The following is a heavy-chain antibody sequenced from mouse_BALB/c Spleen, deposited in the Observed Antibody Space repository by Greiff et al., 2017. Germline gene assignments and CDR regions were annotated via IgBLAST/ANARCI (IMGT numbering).Heavy chain of an antibody. CDR3: ARKAYGYFDY. CDR2: ISNGGGST. D-gene: IGHD1-1*01. J-gene: IGHJ2*01. Sequence: EVQLVESGGGLVQPGGSLKLSCAASGFTFSSYTMSWVRPTPEKRLEWVAYISNGGGSTYYPDTVKGRFTISRDNAKNTLYLQMSSLKSEDTAMYYCARKAYGYFDYWGQGTTLTVSS. CDR1: GFTFSSYT. V-gene: IGHV5-12-2*01.